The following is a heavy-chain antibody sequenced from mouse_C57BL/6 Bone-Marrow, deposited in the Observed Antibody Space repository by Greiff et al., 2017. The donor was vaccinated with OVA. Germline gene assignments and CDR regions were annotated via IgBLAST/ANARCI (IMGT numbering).Heavy chain of an antibody. CDR1: GYTFTSYW. CDR3: ARTVVATSGYFDV. J-gene: IGHJ1*03. V-gene: IGHV1-72*01. CDR2: IDPNSGGT. D-gene: IGHD1-1*01. Sequence: QVQLQQPGAELVTPGASVKLSCKASGYTFTSYWMHWVKQRPGRGLEWIGRIDPNSGGTKYNEKFKSKATLTVDNPSRTAYMQLSSLTSEDSAVYYCARTVVATSGYFDVWGTGTTVTVSS.